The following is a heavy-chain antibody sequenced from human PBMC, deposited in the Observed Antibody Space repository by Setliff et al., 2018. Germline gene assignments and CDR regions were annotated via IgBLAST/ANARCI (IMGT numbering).Heavy chain of an antibody. D-gene: IGHD3-16*02. J-gene: IGHJ4*02. V-gene: IGHV3-7*03. CDR3: VNSYRGYDDYPDY. CDR2: IKEDGSET. CDR1: GFTLRSYW. Sequence: PGGSLRLSCAASGFTLRSYWMSWVRQAPGKGLKWVANIKEDGSETYYGGSVKGRFTIPRDNAKNSLYLQMNSLRVEDTAVYYCVNSYRGYDDYPDYWGQGTLVTVSS.